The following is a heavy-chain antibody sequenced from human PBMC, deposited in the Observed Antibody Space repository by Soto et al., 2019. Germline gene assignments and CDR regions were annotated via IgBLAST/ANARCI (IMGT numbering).Heavy chain of an antibody. CDR3: AREGGGIDY. Sequence: QVQLVESGGGVVQPGRSLRLSCAASGFTFSSYAMHWVRKAPGKGLEWVAVISYDGRNKYYADSVKGRFTISRDNSKNTLYRQMNSLRAEDTAVYYCAREGGGIDYWGQGTLVTFSS. CDR1: GFTFSSYA. CDR2: ISYDGRNK. D-gene: IGHD3-16*01. J-gene: IGHJ4*02. V-gene: IGHV3-30*04.